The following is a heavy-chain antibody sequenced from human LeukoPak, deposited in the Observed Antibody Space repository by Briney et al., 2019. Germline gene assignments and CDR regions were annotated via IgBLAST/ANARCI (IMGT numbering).Heavy chain of an antibody. J-gene: IGHJ4*02. V-gene: IGHV1-46*01. Sequence: ASVKVSCKASGYTFTSYYMHWVRQAPGQGLEWMGIINPSGGSTSYAQKFQGRVTMTRNTSISTAYMELSSLRSEDTAVYYCARGQRYMKSLSYWGQGTLVTVSS. CDR1: GYTFTSYY. D-gene: IGHD1-14*01. CDR3: ARGQRYMKSLSY. CDR2: INPSGGST.